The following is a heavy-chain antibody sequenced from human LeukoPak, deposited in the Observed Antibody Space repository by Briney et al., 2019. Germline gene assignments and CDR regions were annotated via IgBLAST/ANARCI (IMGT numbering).Heavy chain of an antibody. D-gene: IGHD6-13*01. CDR3: ARCESSSWYIRWFDP. CDR1: GGSISSGSYY. CDR2: IYTSGST. V-gene: IGHV4-61*02. J-gene: IGHJ5*02. Sequence: SQTLSLTCTVSGGSISSGSYYWSWIRQPTGKGLEWIGRIYTSGSTNYNPSLKSRVTISVDTSKNQFSLKLSSVTAADTAVYYCARCESSSWYIRWFDPWGQGTLVTVSS.